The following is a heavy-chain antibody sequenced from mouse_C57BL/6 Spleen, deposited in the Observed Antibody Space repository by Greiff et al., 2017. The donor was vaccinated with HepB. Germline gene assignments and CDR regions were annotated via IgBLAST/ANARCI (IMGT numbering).Heavy chain of an antibody. V-gene: IGHV5-9-1*02. CDR2: ISSGGDYI. D-gene: IGHD2-4*01. CDR1: GFTFSSYA. J-gene: IGHJ1*03. Sequence: EVQVVESGEGLVKPGGSLKLSCAASGFTFSSYAMSWVRQTPEKRLEWVAYISSGGDYIYYADTVKGRFTISRDNARNTLYLQMSSLKSEDTAMYYCTRAGGDYDDWYFDVWGTGTTVTVSS. CDR3: TRAGGDYDDWYFDV.